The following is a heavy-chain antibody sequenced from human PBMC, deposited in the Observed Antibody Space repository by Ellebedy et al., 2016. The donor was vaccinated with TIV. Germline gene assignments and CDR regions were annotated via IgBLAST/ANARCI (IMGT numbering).Heavy chain of an antibody. CDR2: VHYSGTT. CDR1: GGSIDSNF. Sequence: MPSETLSLTCTVSGGSIDSNFWGWIRQPPGKGLEWIGYVHYSGTTYYNPSLNSRLTISVDTSRAQFPLKLSSVTAADTAVFYCASGFSYGLLDYWGQGTLVAVSS. CDR3: ASGFSYGLLDY. V-gene: IGHV4-59*01. J-gene: IGHJ4*02. D-gene: IGHD5-18*01.